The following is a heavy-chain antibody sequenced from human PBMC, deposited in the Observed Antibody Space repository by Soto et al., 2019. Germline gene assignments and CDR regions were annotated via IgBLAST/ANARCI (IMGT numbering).Heavy chain of an antibody. V-gene: IGHV4-38-2*01. CDR1: GYSISSGYY. D-gene: IGHD4-17*01. CDR3: AVERPDYGDYLYYFDY. J-gene: IGHJ4*02. CDR2: IYHSGST. Sequence: TSETLSLTCAVSGYSISSGYYWGWIRQPPGKGLEWIGSIYHSGSTYYNPSLKSRVTISVDTSKNQFSLKLSSVTAADTAVYYCAVERPDYGDYLYYFDYWGQGTLVTVSS.